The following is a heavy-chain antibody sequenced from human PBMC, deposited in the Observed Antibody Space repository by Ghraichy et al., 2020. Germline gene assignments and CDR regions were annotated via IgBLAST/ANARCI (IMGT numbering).Heavy chain of an antibody. Sequence: GGSLRLSCAASGFTFTTYGMSSVRQAPGKGLEWVSGISGSGGSTYYADSVKGRFTISRDNSKNTLYLQMNSLRAEDTAVYYCAKVWAVNNLDYWGQGTLVTVSS. CDR2: ISGSGGST. D-gene: IGHD1-14*01. V-gene: IGHV3-23*01. CDR1: GFTFTTYG. CDR3: AKVWAVNNLDY. J-gene: IGHJ4*02.